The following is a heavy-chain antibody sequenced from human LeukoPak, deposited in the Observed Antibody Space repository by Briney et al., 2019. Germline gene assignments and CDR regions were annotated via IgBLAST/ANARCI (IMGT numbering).Heavy chain of an antibody. V-gene: IGHV4-34*01. CDR3: ARHRRYYYGSGSTGFDY. CDR2: INHSGST. J-gene: IGHJ4*02. D-gene: IGHD3-10*01. CDR1: GGSFSGYY. Sequence: PSETLSLTCAVYGGSFSGYYWSWIRQPPGKGLEWIGEINHSGSTNYNPSLKSRVTISVDTSKNQFSLKLSSVTAADTAVYYCARHRRYYYGSGSTGFDYWGQGTLVTVSS.